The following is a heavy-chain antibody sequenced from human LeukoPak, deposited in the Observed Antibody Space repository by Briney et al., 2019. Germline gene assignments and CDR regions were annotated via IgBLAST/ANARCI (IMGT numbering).Heavy chain of an antibody. CDR2: IYYSGST. V-gene: IGHV4-59*01. J-gene: IGHJ6*03. D-gene: IGHD6-13*01. CDR3: ARSPAAGFYYYYYMDV. Sequence: SETLSLTCTVSGGSISSYYWSWIRQHPGEGLEWIGYIYYSGSTNYNPSLKSRVTISVDTSKNQFSLKLSSVTAADTAVYYCARSPAAGFYYYYYMDVWGKGTTVTISS. CDR1: GGSISSYY.